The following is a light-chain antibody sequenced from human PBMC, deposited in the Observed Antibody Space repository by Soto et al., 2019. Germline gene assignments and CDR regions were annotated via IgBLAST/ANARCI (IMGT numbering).Light chain of an antibody. CDR3: QQLNSYLLT. J-gene: IGKJ4*01. CDR1: QSISNW. CDR2: DAS. Sequence: DIQMTQSPSTLSASVGARVSITCRASQSISNWLAWYQQKPGKAPKLLIYDASSLESGVPSRFSGSRSGTEFTLTISSLQPADFATYYCQQLNSYLLTFGGGTKVDIK. V-gene: IGKV1-5*01.